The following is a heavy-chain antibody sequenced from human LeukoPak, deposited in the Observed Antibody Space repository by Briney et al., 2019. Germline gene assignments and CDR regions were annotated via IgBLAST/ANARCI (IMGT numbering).Heavy chain of an antibody. V-gene: IGHV4-34*01. J-gene: IGHJ2*01. CDR2: INHSGST. CDR3: ARASITIFGVANRGWYFDL. D-gene: IGHD3-3*01. CDR1: GGSFSGYY. Sequence: SETLSLTCAVYGGSFSGYYWSWIRQPPGKGLEWIGEINHSGSTNYNPSLKSRVTISVDTSKNQFSLKLSSVTAADTAVYYCARASITIFGVANRGWYFDLWGRGTLVTVSS.